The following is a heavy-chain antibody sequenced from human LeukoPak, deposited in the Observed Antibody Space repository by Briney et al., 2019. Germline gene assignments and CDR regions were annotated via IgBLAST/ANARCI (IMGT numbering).Heavy chain of an antibody. V-gene: IGHV4-39*01. D-gene: IGHD6-19*01. Sequence: SETLSLTCTVSGGSISSSSYYWGWIRQPPGKGLEWIGSIYYSGSTYYNPSLKSRVTISVDTSKNQFSLKLSSVTAADTAVYYCARAFAGYSSGWYYFDYWGQGTLVTVSS. J-gene: IGHJ4*02. CDR1: GGSISSSSYY. CDR3: ARAFAGYSSGWYYFDY. CDR2: IYYSGST.